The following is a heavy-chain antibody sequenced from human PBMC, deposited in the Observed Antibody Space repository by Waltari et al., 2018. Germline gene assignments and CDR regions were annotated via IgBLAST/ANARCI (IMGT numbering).Heavy chain of an antibody. Sequence: QVQLVQSGAEVKKPGASVKVSCKVSGYTLTELSMHWVRQAPGKGLEWMGGFDPEDGETIYAQKFKGRVTMTEDTSTDTVYMGLSSLRSEDTAVYYCAFRCSSTSCYSGFAFVIWGQGTMVTVSS. D-gene: IGHD2-2*02. CDR2: FDPEDGET. CDR1: GYTLTELS. V-gene: IGHV1-24*01. J-gene: IGHJ3*02. CDR3: AFRCSSTSCYSGFAFVI.